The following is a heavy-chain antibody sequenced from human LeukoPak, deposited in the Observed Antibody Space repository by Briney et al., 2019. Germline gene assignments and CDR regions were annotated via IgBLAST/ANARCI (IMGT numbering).Heavy chain of an antibody. CDR1: GFTFSSYS. D-gene: IGHD3-22*01. CDR2: ISSSSSTI. CDR3: ARDYSDSTGYSFDH. Sequence: GGSLRLSCAASGFTFSSYSMTWVRQAPGKGLEWVSYISSSSSTIYYADSVKGRFTISRDNAKNSLYLQMNSLRAEDTAVYYCARDYSDSTGYSFDHWGQGTLVTVSS. V-gene: IGHV3-48*01. J-gene: IGHJ4*02.